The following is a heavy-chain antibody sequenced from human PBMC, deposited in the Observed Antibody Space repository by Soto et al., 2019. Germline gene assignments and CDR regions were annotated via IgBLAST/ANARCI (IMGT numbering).Heavy chain of an antibody. CDR1: GGSLSSYG. V-gene: IGHV4-59*08. Sequence: SETLSLTCVVSGGSLSSYGWRWIRKPPGKGLEWIGYIYYSGSTNYNPSLKSRVTISVDTSKNQFSLKLSSVTAADTAVYYCERHSAAQNWFDPWGQGTLVTVSS. D-gene: IGHD2-2*01. J-gene: IGHJ5*02. CDR3: ERHSAAQNWFDP. CDR2: IYYSGST.